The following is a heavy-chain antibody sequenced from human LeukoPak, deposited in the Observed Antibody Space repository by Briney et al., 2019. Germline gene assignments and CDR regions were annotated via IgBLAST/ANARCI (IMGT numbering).Heavy chain of an antibody. CDR3: ARSEVTPYYYYGMDV. D-gene: IGHD4-23*01. J-gene: IGHJ6*02. CDR1: GHTFTSYA. V-gene: IGHV1-3*01. CDR2: INAGNGNT. Sequence: ASVKVSCKASGHTFTSYAMHWVRQAPGQRLEWMGWINAGNGNTKYSQKFQGRVTITRDTSASTAYMELSSLRSEDTAVYYCARSEVTPYYYYGMDVWGQGTTVTVSS.